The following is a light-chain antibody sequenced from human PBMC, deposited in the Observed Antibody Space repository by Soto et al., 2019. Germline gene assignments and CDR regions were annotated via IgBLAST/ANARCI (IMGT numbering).Light chain of an antibody. J-gene: IGKJ2*01. CDR3: QQSYGTPYT. CDR2: AAT. V-gene: IGKV1-39*01. CDR1: QSISNN. Sequence: EMTQSPSSLSASVGDRVTITCRASQSISNNLNWYQLKPGKAPKLLIYAATNLQSGVPSTFSGSGSGTDFALTITSLQSEDSATYYCQQSYGTPYTFGRGTKLEIK.